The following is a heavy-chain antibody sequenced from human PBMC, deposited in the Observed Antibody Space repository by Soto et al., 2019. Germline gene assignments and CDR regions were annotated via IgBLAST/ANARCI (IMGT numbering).Heavy chain of an antibody. V-gene: IGHV3-7*05. Sequence: GGSLRLSCAASGFIFSKHWMTWVRPAPGKGLEWVANIKQDGSEKYYVDSVKGRFTISRDNAKNSLYLQMNSLRGEDTAVYYCARFGVYYYFGMDVWGQGTTVTVSS. CDR1: GFIFSKHW. CDR2: IKQDGSEK. CDR3: ARFGVYYYFGMDV. J-gene: IGHJ6*02. D-gene: IGHD3-16*01.